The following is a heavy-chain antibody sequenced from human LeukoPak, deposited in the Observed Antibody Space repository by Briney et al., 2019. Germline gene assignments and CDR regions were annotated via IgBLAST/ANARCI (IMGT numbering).Heavy chain of an antibody. CDR2: IGSSSSTI. CDR1: GFTFSDYG. Sequence: GGSLRLSCAISGFTFSDYGMNWVRQAPGKGLEWISYIGSSSSTIYYADSVKGRFTISRDNSKNTLYLQMNSLRAEDTAVYYCAKDGVVGASPPYYFDYWGQGTLVTVSS. J-gene: IGHJ4*02. V-gene: IGHV3-48*01. D-gene: IGHD1-26*01. CDR3: AKDGVVGASPPYYFDY.